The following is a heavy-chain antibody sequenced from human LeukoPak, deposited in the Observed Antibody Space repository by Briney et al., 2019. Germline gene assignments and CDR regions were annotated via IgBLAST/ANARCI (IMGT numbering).Heavy chain of an antibody. CDR1: GYTFTGYY. CDR3: ARGTHSGYDPYYYYMDV. V-gene: IGHV1-2*02. CDR2: INPNSGGT. D-gene: IGHD5-12*01. Sequence: GASVKVSCKASGYTFTGYYMHWVRQATGQGLEWMGLINPNSGGTNYAQKLQGRVTMTTDTSTSTAYMELRSLRSDDTAVYYCARGTHSGYDPYYYYMDVWGKGTTVTVSS. J-gene: IGHJ6*03.